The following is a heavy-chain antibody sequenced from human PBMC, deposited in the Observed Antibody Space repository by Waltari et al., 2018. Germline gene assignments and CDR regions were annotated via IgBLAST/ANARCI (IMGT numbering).Heavy chain of an antibody. J-gene: IGHJ4*02. CDR3: ARNVGGYYDY. CDR1: GLTFSSYS. Sequence: EVQLVESGGGLVKPGGYLRLSCAASGLTFSSYSMNWVRQAPGKGLEWVSSISSSSSYIYYADSVKGRFTISRDNAKNSLYLQMNSLRAEDTAVYYCARNVGGYYDYWGQGTLVTVSS. D-gene: IGHD3-22*01. CDR2: ISSSSSYI. V-gene: IGHV3-21*01.